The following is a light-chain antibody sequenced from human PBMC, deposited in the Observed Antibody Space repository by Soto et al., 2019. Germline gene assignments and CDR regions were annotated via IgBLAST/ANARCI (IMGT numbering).Light chain of an antibody. Sequence: QSALTQPASVSGSPGQSIAISCTGTTSDVGGYNYVSWYQHHPGEAPKLMIYDVSNRPSGVSNRFSGSKSGNTASLTISGLQAEDEADYYCSSYTSSSTWVFGGGTKVTVL. V-gene: IGLV2-14*03. CDR1: TSDVGGYNY. CDR2: DVS. J-gene: IGLJ3*02. CDR3: SSYTSSSTWV.